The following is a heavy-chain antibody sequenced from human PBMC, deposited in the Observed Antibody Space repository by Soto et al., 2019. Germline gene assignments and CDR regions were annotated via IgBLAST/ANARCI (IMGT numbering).Heavy chain of an antibody. D-gene: IGHD3-16*02. J-gene: IGHJ4*02. CDR2: ISYDGSDK. Sequence: QVQLEESGAGVVQPGRSLRLSCAAAGSTFSSYAMHWVRQAPGKGLEWVAVISYDGSDKYYADSVKGRFTISRDNSKNTLNLQMNSLRADDTAVYYCAKALGELSPESYDYWGQGTLITVSS. CDR1: GSTFSSYA. CDR3: AKALGELSPESYDY. V-gene: IGHV3-30*18.